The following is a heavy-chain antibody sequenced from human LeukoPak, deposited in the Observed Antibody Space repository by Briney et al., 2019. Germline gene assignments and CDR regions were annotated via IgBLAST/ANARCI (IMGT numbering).Heavy chain of an antibody. CDR2: ISYTGNT. D-gene: IGHD6-13*01. CDR3: ARHRRDVQLVGHSALDV. CDR1: GGSISSYY. J-gene: IGHJ6*02. Sequence: SETLSLICTVSGGSISSYYWSWIRQPPGKGLEWIGYISYTGNTKYNPSLKSRITMSVDTSKIQFSLRLRSVTAADTAVYYCARHRRDVQLVGHSALDVWGQGTTVTVSS. V-gene: IGHV4-59*08.